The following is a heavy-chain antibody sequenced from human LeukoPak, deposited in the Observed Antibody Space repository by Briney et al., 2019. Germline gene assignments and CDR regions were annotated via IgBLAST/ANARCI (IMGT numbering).Heavy chain of an antibody. J-gene: IGHJ4*02. CDR1: GYNLTSYW. CDR2: IYPGDSDT. V-gene: IGHV5-51*01. CDR3: ARRQGCSSTSCPPDY. Sequence: GESLKISGKGAGYNLTSYWIGWVRQMPGKGLEWMGIIYPGDSDTRYSPSFQGQVTITADKSISTAYLQWSSLKASDTAMYYCARRQGCSSTSCPPDYWGQGTLVSVSS. D-gene: IGHD2-2*01.